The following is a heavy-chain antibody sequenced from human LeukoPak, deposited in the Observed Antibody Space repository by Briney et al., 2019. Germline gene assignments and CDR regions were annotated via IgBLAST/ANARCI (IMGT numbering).Heavy chain of an antibody. Sequence: SGGSLRLSCAASGFTFSSYAMSWVRQAPGKGLEWVSAISGSGGSTYYADSVKGRFPISRDNSKNTLSLQMNSLRAEDTAVYYCARGKTDFDYWGQGTLVTVSS. V-gene: IGHV3-23*01. J-gene: IGHJ4*02. CDR2: ISGSGGST. D-gene: IGHD2-21*02. CDR3: ARGKTDFDY. CDR1: GFTFSSYA.